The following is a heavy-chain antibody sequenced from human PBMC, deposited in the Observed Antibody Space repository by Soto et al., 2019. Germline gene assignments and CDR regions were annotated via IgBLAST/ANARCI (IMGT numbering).Heavy chain of an antibody. D-gene: IGHD4-17*01. CDR3: ARGGAVTTLGDY. V-gene: IGHV4-34*01. J-gene: IGHJ4*02. CDR1: GGSFSDYY. CDR2: INHSGRT. Sequence: QVQLQQWGAGLLKPSETLSLTCAVYGGSFSDYYWSWIRQTPGKGLEWIGEINHSGRTNYNPSLKRRVTISVDTSKNQFSLNLRSVAAADTAVYYCARGGAVTTLGDYWGQGTLVTVSS.